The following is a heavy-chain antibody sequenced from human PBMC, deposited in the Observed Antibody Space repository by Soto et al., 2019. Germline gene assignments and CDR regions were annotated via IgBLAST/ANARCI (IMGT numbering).Heavy chain of an antibody. CDR2: ISSSGSTI. Sequence: PGGSLRLACAASGFTFSSYEMNWVRQAPGKWLEWVSYISSSGSTIYYADSVKGRFTISRDTAKSSLYLQMKSLRAEDTAVYYCARNGRVPYTNRVCYHRNYYYYYGMDVWGQGTTVTFSS. CDR1: GFTFSSYE. D-gene: IGHD2-8*01. J-gene: IGHJ6*02. V-gene: IGHV3-48*03. CDR3: ARNGRVPYTNRVCYHRNYYYYYGMDV.